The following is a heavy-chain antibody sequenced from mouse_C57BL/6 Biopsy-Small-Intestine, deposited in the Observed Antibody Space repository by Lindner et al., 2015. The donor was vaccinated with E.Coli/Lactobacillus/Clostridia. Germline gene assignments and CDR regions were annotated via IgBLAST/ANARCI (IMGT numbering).Heavy chain of an antibody. CDR1: GFPFTTYG. CDR2: ISAYNGHT. D-gene: IGHD1-1*01. Sequence: SVKVSCKASGFPFTTYGFTWVRQAPGQGLEWMGWISAYNGHTNYAQKLQGRVTMTTDSSTSTVYMELRSLTSDDTAVYYCARPRDGGGWPWNAFIIWGQGTVVTVS. J-gene: IGHJ3*01. V-gene: IGHV1-79*01. CDR3: ARPRDGGGWPWNAFII.